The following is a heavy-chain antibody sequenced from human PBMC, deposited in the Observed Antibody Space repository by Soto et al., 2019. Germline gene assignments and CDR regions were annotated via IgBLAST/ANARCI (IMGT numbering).Heavy chain of an antibody. Sequence: QVQLVQSGAEVKKPGSSVKVSCKASGGTFSSYAISWVRQAPGQGLEWMGGFIPIFGTANYEQKFQGRVTSTADESTSPAYMEVSSLRSAATAVYYCARVRSYCGGACYSSRYYFDYWGQGTLVTVSS. CDR1: GGTFSSYA. CDR2: FIPIFGTA. V-gene: IGHV1-69*12. CDR3: ARVRSYCGGACYSSRYYFDY. J-gene: IGHJ4*02. D-gene: IGHD2-21*02.